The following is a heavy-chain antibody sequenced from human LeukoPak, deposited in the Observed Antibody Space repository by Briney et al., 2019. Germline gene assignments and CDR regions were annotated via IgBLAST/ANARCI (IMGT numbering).Heavy chain of an antibody. D-gene: IGHD6-25*01. V-gene: IGHV1-46*01. J-gene: IGHJ4*02. Sequence: ASVKVSCKASGYTFTSYYMHLVRQAPGQGLEWMGIINPISWSASYAQKFPGRVTMTRDRSTRTAYLDLSSLSSEDTAGHYFARRGEQRLSRGITSDYWGEGTLVTVSS. CDR3: ARRGEQRLSRGITSDY. CDR2: INPISWSA. CDR1: GYTFTSYY.